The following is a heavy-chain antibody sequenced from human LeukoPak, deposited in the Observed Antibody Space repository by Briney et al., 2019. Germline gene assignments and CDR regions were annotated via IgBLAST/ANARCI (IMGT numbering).Heavy chain of an antibody. CDR1: GGSSSGYF. J-gene: IGHJ4*02. CDR3: ARLWFGEFYFDY. V-gene: IGHV4-34*01. CDR2: INHSGST. D-gene: IGHD3-10*01. Sequence: PSETLSLTCAVYGGSSSGYFWSWIRQPPGKGLVWIGEINHSGSTNYNPSLKSRVTISVDTSKNQFSLKLSSVTAADTAVYYCARLWFGEFYFDYWGQGTLVTVSS.